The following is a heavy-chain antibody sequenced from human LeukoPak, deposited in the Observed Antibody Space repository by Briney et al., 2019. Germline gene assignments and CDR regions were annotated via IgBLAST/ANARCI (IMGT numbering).Heavy chain of an antibody. V-gene: IGHV4-4*07. D-gene: IGHD3-3*01. CDR3: ARDSAHDFWSGYSNWFDP. CDR2: IYTSGST. CDR1: GGSISSYY. J-gene: IGHJ5*02. Sequence: SETLSLTCTVSGGSISSYYWSWIRQPAGKGLEWIGRIYTSGSTNYNPSLKSRVTMSVDTSKNQFSLKLSSVTAADTAVYYCARDSAHDFWSGYSNWFDPWGQGTLVTVSS.